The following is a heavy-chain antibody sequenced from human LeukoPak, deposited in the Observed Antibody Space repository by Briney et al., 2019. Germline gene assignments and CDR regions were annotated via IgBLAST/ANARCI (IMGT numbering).Heavy chain of an antibody. CDR1: GLTFSNSA. Sequence: PGGSLRLSCAVSGLTFSNSAMSWVRQAPGKGLEWVSAISVGSDVYYADSVKGRFAISRDNSKHTVYLQMDSLRAEDTAVYYCAKSHVSTATGTGRYFDYWGQGTLVTVSS. D-gene: IGHD3-9*01. CDR2: ISVGSDV. CDR3: AKSHVSTATGTGRYFDY. V-gene: IGHV3-23*01. J-gene: IGHJ4*02.